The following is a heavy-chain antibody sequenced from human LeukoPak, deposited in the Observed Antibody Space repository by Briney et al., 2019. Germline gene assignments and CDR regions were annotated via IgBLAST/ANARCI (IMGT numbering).Heavy chain of an antibody. CDR2: IYYSGNT. CDR3: ARTAYCGGGACSTYYFDF. CDR1: GDSISPYS. V-gene: IGHV4-59*01. D-gene: IGHD2-21*01. J-gene: IGHJ4*02. Sequence: PSETLSLTCSVSGDSISPYSWSWIRQPPGKGLEWIGYIYYSGNTNYNPSLKSRVTISVDTSKKQFSLTLNSVTAADTAVYYCARTAYCGGGACSTYYFDFGGQGTLVAVAS.